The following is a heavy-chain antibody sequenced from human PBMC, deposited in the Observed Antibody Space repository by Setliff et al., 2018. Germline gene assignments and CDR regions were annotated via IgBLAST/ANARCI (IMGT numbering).Heavy chain of an antibody. J-gene: IGHJ4*02. CDR1: GFSLSTSGVG. CDR2: IYWDDDK. D-gene: IGHD3-3*01. Sequence: SGPTLVNPTQTLTLTCTFSGFSLSTSGVGVGWIRQPPGKALEWLALIYWDDDKRYSPSLKSRLTITKDTSKNQVVLTMTNRDPVDTATYYCARCITIFGVVIPNAFDYWGQGTLVTVSS. CDR3: ARCITIFGVVIPNAFDY. V-gene: IGHV2-5*02.